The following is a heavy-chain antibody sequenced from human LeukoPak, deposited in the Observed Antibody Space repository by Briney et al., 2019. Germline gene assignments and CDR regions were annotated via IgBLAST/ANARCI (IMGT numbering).Heavy chain of an antibody. Sequence: GGSLRLSCAVSGFTLSDHNMDWVRQAPGKGLEWVGRTTNRAHSYTTEYAASVKGRFTISRDDSQNSLYLQMNSLKTEDTAVYYCARAPSGLDYWGQGILVTVSS. CDR2: TTNRAHSYTT. V-gene: IGHV3-72*01. CDR1: GFTLSDHN. D-gene: IGHD2-15*01. CDR3: ARAPSGLDY. J-gene: IGHJ4*02.